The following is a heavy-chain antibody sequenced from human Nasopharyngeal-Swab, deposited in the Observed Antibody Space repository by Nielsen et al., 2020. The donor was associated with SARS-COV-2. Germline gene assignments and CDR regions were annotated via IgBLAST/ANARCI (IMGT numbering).Heavy chain of an antibody. D-gene: IGHD3-22*01. CDR2: IDSDGRDI. CDR3: ARSGYYRYDY. Sequence: GESLKISCVTSGFTFSSYWMQWVRQAPEKGLEWVSRIDSDGRDITYADSVKGRFTISRDNAKNTLFLQMNSLRADDTAVYYCARSGYYRYDYWSQGSLVTVSS. J-gene: IGHJ4*02. V-gene: IGHV3-74*01. CDR1: GFTFSSYW.